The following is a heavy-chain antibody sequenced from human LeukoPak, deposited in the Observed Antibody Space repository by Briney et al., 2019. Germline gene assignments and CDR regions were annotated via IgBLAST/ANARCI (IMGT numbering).Heavy chain of an antibody. CDR2: ISAYNSNT. Sequence: ASVKVSCKASGYTFTSYGISWVRQAPGQGLEWMGWISAYNSNTNYAQKLQGRVTMTTDTSTSTAYMELRSLRSDDTAVYYCARDYRQWLVRGDAFDIWGQGTMVTVSS. CDR1: GYTFTSYG. D-gene: IGHD6-19*01. J-gene: IGHJ3*02. CDR3: ARDYRQWLVRGDAFDI. V-gene: IGHV1-18*01.